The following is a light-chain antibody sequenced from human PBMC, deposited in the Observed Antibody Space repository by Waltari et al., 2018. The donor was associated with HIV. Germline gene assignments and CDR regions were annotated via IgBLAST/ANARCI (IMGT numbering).Light chain of an antibody. Sequence: QSVLTQPPSASGTPGQRVTISCSGSSSNIGSNTVNWYQPPPGTAPKLLSYSNNQRPSGVPDRFSGSKSGTSASLAISGLQSEDEADYYCTAWDDGLSDPVFGGGTKLTVL. J-gene: IGLJ3*02. CDR2: SNN. V-gene: IGLV1-44*01. CDR3: TAWDDGLSDPV. CDR1: SSNIGSNT.